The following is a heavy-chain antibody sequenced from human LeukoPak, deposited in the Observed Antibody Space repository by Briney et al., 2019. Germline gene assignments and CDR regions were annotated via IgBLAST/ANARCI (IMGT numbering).Heavy chain of an antibody. J-gene: IGHJ6*03. CDR3: ARALAVAGMGLNYYYYMDV. CDR1: GGSISSGGYS. CDR2: IYHSGST. D-gene: IGHD6-19*01. V-gene: IGHV4-30-2*01. Sequence: PSETLSLTCAVSGGSISSGGYSWSWIRQPPGKGLEWIGYIYHSGSTYYNPSLKSRVTISVDRSKNQFSLKLNSVTPEDTAVYYCARALAVAGMGLNYYYYMDVWAKGPRSPSP.